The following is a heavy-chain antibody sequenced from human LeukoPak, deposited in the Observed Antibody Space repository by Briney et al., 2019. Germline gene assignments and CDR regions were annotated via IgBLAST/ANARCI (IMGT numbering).Heavy chain of an antibody. Sequence: GGSLRLSCAASGFTFSSYGMHWVRQAPGKGLEWVAVISYDGSNKYYTDSVKGRFTISRDNSKNTLYLQMSSLRAEDTAVYYCARDSNSYGSGATIDYWGQGTLVTVSS. CDR3: ARDSNSYGSGATIDY. V-gene: IGHV3-30*03. D-gene: IGHD3-10*01. J-gene: IGHJ4*02. CDR1: GFTFSSYG. CDR2: ISYDGSNK.